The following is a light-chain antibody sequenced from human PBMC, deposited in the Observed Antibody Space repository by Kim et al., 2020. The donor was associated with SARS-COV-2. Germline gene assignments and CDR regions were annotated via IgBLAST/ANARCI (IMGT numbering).Light chain of an antibody. CDR3: NSRDSSGNLNWV. V-gene: IGLV3-19*01. CDR2: GKN. Sequence: SSELTQDPAVSVALGQTVRITCQGDSLRSYYASWYQQKPGQAPVLVIYGKNNRPSGIPDRFSGSSPGNTASLTITGAQAEDEADYYCNSRDSSGNLNWVF. J-gene: IGLJ3*02. CDR1: SLRSYY.